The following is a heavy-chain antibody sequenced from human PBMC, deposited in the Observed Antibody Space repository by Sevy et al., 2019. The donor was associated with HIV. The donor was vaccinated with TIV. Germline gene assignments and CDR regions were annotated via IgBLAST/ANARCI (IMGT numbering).Heavy chain of an antibody. CDR3: TRERPYIVRGVNAFDI. Sequence: GGSLRLSCTASGFTFGDYAMSWFLQAPGKGLEWVGFIRSKAYGGTTEYAASVKGRFTISRDDSKSIAYLQMNSLKTEDTAVYYCTRERPYIVRGVNAFDIWGQGTMVTVSS. V-gene: IGHV3-49*03. J-gene: IGHJ3*02. CDR1: GFTFGDYA. D-gene: IGHD3-10*01. CDR2: IRSKAYGGTT.